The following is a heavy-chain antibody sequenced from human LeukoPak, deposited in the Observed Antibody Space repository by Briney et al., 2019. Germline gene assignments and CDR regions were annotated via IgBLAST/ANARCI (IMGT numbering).Heavy chain of an antibody. D-gene: IGHD1-26*01. J-gene: IGHJ6*02. Sequence: GASVKVSCKASGYTFTAYSMHWVRQAPGQGLEYMGWLNPNSGDTNYAQKFQGRVTMTRDTSMSTAYMELSGLRFDDTAVYYCAKESGAYSGSYYYYYGMDVWGQGTTVTVSS. CDR3: AKESGAYSGSYYYYYGMDV. V-gene: IGHV1-2*02. CDR1: GYTFTAYS. CDR2: LNPNSGDT.